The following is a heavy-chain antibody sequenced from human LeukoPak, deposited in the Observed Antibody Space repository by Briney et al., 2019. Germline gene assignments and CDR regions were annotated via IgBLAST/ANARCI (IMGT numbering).Heavy chain of an antibody. D-gene: IGHD5-12*01. CDR1: GYTFTSYD. Sequence: ASVKVSCKASGYTFTSYDINWVRQATGQPLEWMGWMNPNSGNTGYAQKFQGRVTMTRNTSISTAYMELSSLRSEDTAVYYCARGRSGYDLDAFDIWGQGTMVTVSS. V-gene: IGHV1-8*01. J-gene: IGHJ3*02. CDR3: ARGRSGYDLDAFDI. CDR2: MNPNSGNT.